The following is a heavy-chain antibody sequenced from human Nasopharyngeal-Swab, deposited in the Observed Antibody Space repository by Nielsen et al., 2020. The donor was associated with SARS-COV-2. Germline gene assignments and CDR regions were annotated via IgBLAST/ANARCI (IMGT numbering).Heavy chain of an antibody. Sequence: WGRQAPGQGLEWMGGIIPIFGTANYAQKFQGRVTITADESTSTAYMELSSLRSEDTAVYYWASFGDDYGEPFDYWGQGTLVTVSS. CDR3: ASFGDDYGEPFDY. J-gene: IGHJ4*02. V-gene: IGHV1-69*01. D-gene: IGHD4-17*01. CDR2: IIPIFGTA.